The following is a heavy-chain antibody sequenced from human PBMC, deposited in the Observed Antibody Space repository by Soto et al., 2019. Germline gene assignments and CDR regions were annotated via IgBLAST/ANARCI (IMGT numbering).Heavy chain of an antibody. D-gene: IGHD1-7*01. CDR3: AKDSLKATGTTFH. Sequence: HPGGSLRLSCAASGFTFSSYAMSWVRQAPGKGLEWVSAINGSGGSTYYADSVKGRFTISRDNSKNTLYLQMNSLRAEDTAVYYCAKDSLKATGTTFHWGQGTLVTVSS. CDR2: INGSGGST. J-gene: IGHJ4*02. V-gene: IGHV3-23*01. CDR1: GFTFSSYA.